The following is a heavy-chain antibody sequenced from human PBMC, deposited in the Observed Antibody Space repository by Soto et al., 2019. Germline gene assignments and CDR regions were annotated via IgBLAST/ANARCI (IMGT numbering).Heavy chain of an antibody. CDR2: IIPIFGTA. D-gene: IGHD3-3*01. J-gene: IGHJ6*02. V-gene: IGHV1-69*01. Sequence: QVQLVQSGAEVKKPGSSVKVSCKASGGTFSSYAISWVRQAPGQGLEWMGGIIPIFGTANYAQKFQGRVTIIVVESTSTAYMELSSLRSEDTAVYYCAGDLPTYYDFWSGPIRAYYYGMDVWGQGTTVTVSS. CDR1: GGTFSSYA. CDR3: AGDLPTYYDFWSGPIRAYYYGMDV.